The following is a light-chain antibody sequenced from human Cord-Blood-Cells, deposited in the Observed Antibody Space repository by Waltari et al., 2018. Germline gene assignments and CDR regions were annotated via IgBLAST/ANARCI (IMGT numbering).Light chain of an antibody. CDR3: QQYGSSPPYT. CDR2: GAS. J-gene: IGKJ2*01. Sequence: EIALTQSPGTLSLSPVESATISCRASQSVSSSYLAWYQQKPGQAPRPLSYGASSRATGIPDRFSGSGSGTDFTLTISRLEPEDFAVYYCQQYGSSPPYTFGQGTKLEIK. V-gene: IGKV3-20*01. CDR1: QSVSSSY.